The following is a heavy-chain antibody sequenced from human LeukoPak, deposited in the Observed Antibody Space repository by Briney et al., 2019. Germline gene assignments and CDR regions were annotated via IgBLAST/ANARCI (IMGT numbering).Heavy chain of an antibody. D-gene: IGHD3-10*01. V-gene: IGHV5-51*01. CDR2: IYPGDSDT. CDR3: ALTYYYASGSYRY. CDR1: GYNFTKYW. Sequence: GESLKISCQVSGYNFTKYWIGWVRQMPGKGLEWMGVIYPGDSDTRYSPSFQGQVTISADKSTSTAYLQWISLKASDSAMFYCALTYYYASGSYRYWGQGTLVTVSS. J-gene: IGHJ4*02.